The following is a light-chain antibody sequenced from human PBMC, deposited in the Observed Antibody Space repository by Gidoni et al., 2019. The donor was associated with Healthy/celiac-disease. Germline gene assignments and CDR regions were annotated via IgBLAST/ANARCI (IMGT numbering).Light chain of an antibody. CDR2: CAS. CDR1: QSVSSN. J-gene: IGKJ2*01. V-gene: IGKV3-15*01. Sequence: EIVMKQSPATLSVSPGERATLSCRASQSVSSNLAWYQQKPGQAPRLLIYCASTRATGIPARFSGSGSGTEFTLTISSLQSEDFAVYYCQQYNNWPPYTFXXXTKLEIK. CDR3: QQYNNWPPYT.